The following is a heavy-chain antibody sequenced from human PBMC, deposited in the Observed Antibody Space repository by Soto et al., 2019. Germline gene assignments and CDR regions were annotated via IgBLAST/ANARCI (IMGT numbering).Heavy chain of an antibody. D-gene: IGHD1-26*01. CDR1: GFTFSSYA. J-gene: IGHJ4*02. V-gene: IGHV3-30-3*01. Sequence: QVQLVESGGGVVQPGRSLRLSCAASGFTFSSYAMHWVRQAPGKGLEWVAVISYDGSNKYYADSVKGRFTISRDNSKNTLYLQMNSLRAEDTAVYYCAGQVGYYYWGQGTLVTVSS. CDR2: ISYDGSNK. CDR3: AGQVGYYY.